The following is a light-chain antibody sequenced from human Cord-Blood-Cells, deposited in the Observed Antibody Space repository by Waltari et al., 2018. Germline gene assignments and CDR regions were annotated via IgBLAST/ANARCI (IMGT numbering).Light chain of an antibody. CDR2: EVS. V-gene: IGLV2-14*01. J-gene: IGLJ1*01. CDR1: SSAVGGYNH. Sequence: QSALTQPASVSGSPGQSITISCPGTSSAVGGYNHVSWYQQHPGKAPKLMIYEVSNRPSGVSNRFSGSKSGNTASLTISGLQAEDEADYYCSSYTSSSTLYVFGTGTKVTVL. CDR3: SSYTSSSTLYV.